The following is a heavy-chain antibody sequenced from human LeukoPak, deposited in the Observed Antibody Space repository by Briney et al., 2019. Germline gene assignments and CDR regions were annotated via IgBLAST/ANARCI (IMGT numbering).Heavy chain of an antibody. Sequence: GGSLRLSCAASGFTFSSYWMHRVRQAPGKGLEWVSGLSWNGGSTGYADSVKGRFTVSRDNAKNSLYLQMNSLRAEDTAFYYCARDGSTSLDYWGQGTLVTVSS. CDR1: GFTFSSYW. D-gene: IGHD2-2*01. CDR3: ARDGSTSLDY. CDR2: LSWNGGST. V-gene: IGHV3-20*04. J-gene: IGHJ4*02.